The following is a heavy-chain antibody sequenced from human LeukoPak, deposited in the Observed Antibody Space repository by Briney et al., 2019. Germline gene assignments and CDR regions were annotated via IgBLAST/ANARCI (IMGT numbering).Heavy chain of an antibody. CDR3: ARGYRIAEIRFFEWLLDY. V-gene: IGHV4-4*07. Sequence: SQALSLTCTVSGVSISGYFWTWIRQPAGAGLEGIGRVHTTDTTINNPTLRTRGTMSVDTSKYHFYLNLSTVTAADTAVYYCARGYRIAEIRFFEWLLDYWGQGYLVTVSS. J-gene: IGHJ4*02. CDR2: VHTTDTT. D-gene: IGHD3-3*01. CDR1: GVSISGYF.